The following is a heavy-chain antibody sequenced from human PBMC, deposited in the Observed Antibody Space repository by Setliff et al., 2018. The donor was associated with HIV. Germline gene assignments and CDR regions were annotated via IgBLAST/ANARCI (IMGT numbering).Heavy chain of an antibody. Sequence: SVKVSCKASGYTFTDYFMHWVRQAPGQGLEWMGGIIPIFGTANYAQKFQGRVTITTDESTSTAYMELSSLRSEDTAVYYCARGVEPVYYFDYWGQGTLVTVS. D-gene: IGHD1-1*01. V-gene: IGHV1-69*05. CDR2: IIPIFGTA. CDR1: GYTFTDYF. CDR3: ARGVEPVYYFDY. J-gene: IGHJ4*02.